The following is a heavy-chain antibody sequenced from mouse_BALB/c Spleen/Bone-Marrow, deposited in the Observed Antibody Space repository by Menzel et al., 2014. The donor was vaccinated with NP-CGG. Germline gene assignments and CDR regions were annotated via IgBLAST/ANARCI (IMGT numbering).Heavy chain of an antibody. J-gene: IGHJ1*01. V-gene: IGHV14-3*02. CDR1: GFNIKDTY. D-gene: IGHD4-1*01. Sequence: VQLQQSGAELVKPGASVKLSCTASGFNIKDTYMHWVKQRPEQGLEWIGRIDPANGNTKYDLKFQGKATITADTSSNTAYLQLSSLTSEDTAVYYCARWGKLGRGYFDVWGAGTTVTVSS. CDR2: IDPANGNT. CDR3: ARWGKLGRGYFDV.